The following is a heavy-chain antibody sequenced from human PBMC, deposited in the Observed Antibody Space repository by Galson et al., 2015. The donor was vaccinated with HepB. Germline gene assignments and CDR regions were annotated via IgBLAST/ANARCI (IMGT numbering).Heavy chain of an antibody. CDR1: GYIFTSYQ. J-gene: IGHJ4*02. V-gene: IGHV1-46*01. Sequence: SVKVSCKASGYIFTSYQIHWVRQAPGQGLEWMGIINPSGGSTTYAQKVQGRVTVTRDTSTSTVYMELSSLRAEDTAVYYCARSLQEHYAYFDSWGQGTLIAVSS. D-gene: IGHD1/OR15-1a*01. CDR3: ARSLQEHYAYFDS. CDR2: INPSGGST.